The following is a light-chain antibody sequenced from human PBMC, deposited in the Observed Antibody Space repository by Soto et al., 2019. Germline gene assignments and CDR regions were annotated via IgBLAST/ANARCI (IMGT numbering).Light chain of an antibody. J-gene: IGLJ1*01. CDR2: EVS. Sequence: QSALTQPPSASGSPGQSVTISCTGTSSDVGGYNYVSWYQQHPGKAPKLMIYEVSQRPSGVPDRFSGSKSGNTASLTVSGLQAEDKADYYCNSYAGSNNVFGTGTRSPS. CDR1: SSDVGGYNY. CDR3: NSYAGSNNV. V-gene: IGLV2-8*01.